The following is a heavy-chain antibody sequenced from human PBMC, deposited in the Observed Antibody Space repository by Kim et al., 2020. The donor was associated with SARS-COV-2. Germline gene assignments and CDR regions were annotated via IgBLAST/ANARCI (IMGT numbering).Heavy chain of an antibody. CDR1: GGSFSGYY. CDR2: INHSGST. V-gene: IGHV4-34*01. CDR3: AREGPWSIAARHFDY. D-gene: IGHD6-6*01. Sequence: SETLSLTCAVYGGSFSGYYWSWIRQPPGKGLEWIGEINHSGSTNYNPSLKSRVTISVDTSKNQFSLKLSSVTAADTAVYYCAREGPWSIAARHFDYWGQGTLVTVSS. J-gene: IGHJ4*02.